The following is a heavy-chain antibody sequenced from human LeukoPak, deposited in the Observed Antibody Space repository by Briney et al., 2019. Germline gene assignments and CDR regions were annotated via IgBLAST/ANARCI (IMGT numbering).Heavy chain of an antibody. D-gene: IGHD6-6*01. CDR2: IRSKANNYAT. CDR3: ARDSSSEGPLDY. Sequence: GGSLRLSCAASGFTFSASAVHWVRQASGKGLEWIDRIRSKANNYATAYTDPLKGRFTVSRDDSKNTAYLQMNSLKTEDSAVYFCARDSSSEGPLDYWGQGTLVTVSS. J-gene: IGHJ4*02. CDR1: GFTFSASA. V-gene: IGHV3-73*01.